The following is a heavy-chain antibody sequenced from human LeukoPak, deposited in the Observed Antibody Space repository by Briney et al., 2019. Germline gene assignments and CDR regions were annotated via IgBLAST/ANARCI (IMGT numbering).Heavy chain of an antibody. CDR2: IFYSGST. CDR1: GGSISSYY. D-gene: IGHD5-18*01. CDR3: ARGDRGYNYGPFGC. V-gene: IGHV4-59*01. Sequence: SETLSLTCTVSGGSISSYYWSWIRQPPGKGLEWIGYIFYSGSTNYNPSLKSRVTISLDTSKNQFSLKLSSVTAADTAVYYCARGDRGYNYGPFGCWGQGTLVTVSS. J-gene: IGHJ4*02.